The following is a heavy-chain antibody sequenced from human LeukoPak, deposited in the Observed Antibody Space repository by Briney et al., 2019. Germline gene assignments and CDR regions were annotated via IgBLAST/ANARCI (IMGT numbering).Heavy chain of an antibody. CDR3: VTSIGPSGSKNAFDI. Sequence: PSETLSLTCTVFDGSIGNYYWNWIRLPPGKGLERIGNVHYSGTTNYNPNLRSRLITSVDSSKNQISLNLRSVTAADTAICYCVTSIGPSGSKNAFDIWGQGTKVTVSS. V-gene: IGHV4-59*08. J-gene: IGHJ3*02. D-gene: IGHD1-1*01. CDR2: VHYSGTT. CDR1: DGSIGNYY.